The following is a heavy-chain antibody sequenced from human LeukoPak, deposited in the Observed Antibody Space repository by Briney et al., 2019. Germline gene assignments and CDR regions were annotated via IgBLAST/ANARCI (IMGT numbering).Heavy chain of an antibody. V-gene: IGHV3-23*01. D-gene: IGHD3-22*01. Sequence: PGGSLRLSCAASGFTFSSYAMRWVRQAPGKGLEWVSAISGSGGSTYYADSVKGRFTISRDNSKNTLYLQMNSLRAEDTAVYYCAKDGESITMIVVVTYYYYYMDVWGKGTTVTVSS. CDR3: AKDGESITMIVVVTYYYYYMDV. CDR1: GFTFSSYA. J-gene: IGHJ6*03. CDR2: ISGSGGST.